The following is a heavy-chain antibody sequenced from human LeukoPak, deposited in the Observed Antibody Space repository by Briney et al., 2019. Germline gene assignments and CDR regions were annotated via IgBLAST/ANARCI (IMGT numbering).Heavy chain of an antibody. J-gene: IGHJ3*02. V-gene: IGHV3-30*03. Sequence: PGGSLRLSCAASGFTFSSYGMHWVRQAPGTGMEWVAVISYDGINEYYADSVKGRFTISRDNSKNTLYLQMNSLRAEDTAVYCCASDLTYDFDSSDYEGAFDIWGQGTMVTVSS. CDR3: ASDLTYDFDSSDYEGAFDI. CDR1: GFTFSSYG. CDR2: ISYDGINE. D-gene: IGHD3-22*01.